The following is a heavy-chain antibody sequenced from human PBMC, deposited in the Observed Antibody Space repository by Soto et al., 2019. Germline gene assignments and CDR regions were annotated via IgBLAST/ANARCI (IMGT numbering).Heavy chain of an antibody. CDR1: GFTFSSYA. CDR2: ISGSGGST. V-gene: IGHV3-23*01. CDR3: AKDVFDWLLSPVDYYGMDV. Sequence: GGSLRLSCAASGFTFSSYAMSWVRQAPGKGLEWVSAISGSGGSTYYADSVKGRFTISRDNSKNTLYLQMNSLRAEDTAVYYCAKDVFDWLLSPVDYYGMDVWGQGTTVTVSS. J-gene: IGHJ6*02. D-gene: IGHD3-9*01.